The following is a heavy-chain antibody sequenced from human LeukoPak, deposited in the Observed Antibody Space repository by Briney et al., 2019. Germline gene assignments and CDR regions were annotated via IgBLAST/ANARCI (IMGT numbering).Heavy chain of an antibody. CDR2: INHSVST. CDR1: GGSFSGYY. J-gene: IGHJ5*02. CDR3: ASGTSSWTWFDP. D-gene: IGHD2-2*01. Sequence: SETLSLTCAVYGGSFSGYYWSWIRQPPGEGLEWIGEINHSVSTNYNPSLKSRVTISVDTSKNQFSLKLTSGTAADTAVYYCASGTSSWTWFDPWGQGTPVTVSS. V-gene: IGHV4-34*01.